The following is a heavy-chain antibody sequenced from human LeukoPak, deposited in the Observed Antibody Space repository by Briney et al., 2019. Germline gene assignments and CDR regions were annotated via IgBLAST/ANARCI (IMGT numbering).Heavy chain of an antibody. V-gene: IGHV4-34*01. CDR2: INHSGST. Sequence: SETLSLTCAVYGGSFSGYYWSWIRQPPGKGLEWIGEINHSGSTNYNPSLKSRVTISVDTSKNQFSLKLSSVTAADTAVYYCARVGPQLRYFDWLRRDLAFDIWGQGTMVTVSS. D-gene: IGHD3-9*01. CDR1: GGSFSGYY. J-gene: IGHJ3*02. CDR3: ARVGPQLRYFDWLRRDLAFDI.